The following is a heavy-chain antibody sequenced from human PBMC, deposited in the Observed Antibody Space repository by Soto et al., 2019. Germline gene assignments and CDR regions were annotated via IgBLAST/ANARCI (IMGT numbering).Heavy chain of an antibody. CDR2: ISHYYGNK. CDR1: GYPFTNYV. J-gene: IGHJ4*02. V-gene: IGHV1-18*01. Sequence: QVLLVQSAADVKKPGASVRVSCTAPGYPFTNYVLNLVRQAPGQGLEWMGWISHYYGNKYYEQKFQDRVTMTTGPSTSTAYLKLRSLSSDDTAVYFCARDMHISGSHHYFGYWGQGTLVTVSS. D-gene: IGHD3-10*01. CDR3: ARDMHISGSHHYFGY.